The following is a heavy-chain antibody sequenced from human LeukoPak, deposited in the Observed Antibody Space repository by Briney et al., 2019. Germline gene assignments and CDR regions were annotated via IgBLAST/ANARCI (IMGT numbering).Heavy chain of an antibody. CDR2: ISSSGSTI. CDR1: GFTFSDYY. J-gene: IGHJ4*02. V-gene: IGHV3-11*04. CDR3: ARGVLEWLSPFDY. Sequence: PGGSLRLSCAAPGFTFSDYYMSWIRQAPGKGLEWVSYISSSGSTIYYADSVKGRFTISRDNAKNSLYLQMNSLRAEDTAVYYCARGVLEWLSPFDYWGQGTLVTVSS. D-gene: IGHD3-3*01.